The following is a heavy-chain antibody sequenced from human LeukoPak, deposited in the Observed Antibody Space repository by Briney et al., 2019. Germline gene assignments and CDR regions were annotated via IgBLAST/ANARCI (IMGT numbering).Heavy chain of an antibody. J-gene: IGHJ6*02. V-gene: IGHV3-30*18. Sequence: TGGSLRLSCAASGFTFSSYGMHWVRQAPGKGLEWVAVISYDGSNKYYADSVKGRFTISRDNSKNTLYLQMNSLRAEDTAVYYCAKDRASSRSPYYYYGMDVWGQGTTVTVSS. CDR3: AKDRASSRSPYYYYGMDV. CDR1: GFTFSSYG. D-gene: IGHD6-6*01. CDR2: ISYDGSNK.